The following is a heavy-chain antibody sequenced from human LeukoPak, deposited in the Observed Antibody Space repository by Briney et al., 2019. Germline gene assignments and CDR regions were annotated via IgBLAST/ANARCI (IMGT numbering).Heavy chain of an antibody. V-gene: IGHV3-53*01. J-gene: IGHJ3*02. D-gene: IGHD1-1*01. CDR1: GFTFSSYS. CDR2: TYSVGSP. CDR3: ARGRTGSHDAFDI. Sequence: GGSLRLSCAASGFTFSSYSMTWVRQAPGEGLEWVSVTYSVGSPYHADSVKGRFTISRDSSKNTLYLQMNSLRGEDTAVYYCARGRTGSHDAFDIWGQGTMVTVSS.